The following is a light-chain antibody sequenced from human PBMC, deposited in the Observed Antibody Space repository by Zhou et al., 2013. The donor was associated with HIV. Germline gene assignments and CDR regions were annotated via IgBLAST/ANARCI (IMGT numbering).Light chain of an antibody. Sequence: IVLTQSPGTLSLSPGERATLSCRASHSVSSAYLSWYQQKPGQAPRLLIYDASTRATGIPDRFSGSGSATDFTLSISRLEPEDSAVYYCHQYGXSPWTFGQGTKVEI. CDR3: HQYGXSPWT. V-gene: IGKV3-20*01. CDR1: HSVSSAY. J-gene: IGKJ1*01. CDR2: DAS.